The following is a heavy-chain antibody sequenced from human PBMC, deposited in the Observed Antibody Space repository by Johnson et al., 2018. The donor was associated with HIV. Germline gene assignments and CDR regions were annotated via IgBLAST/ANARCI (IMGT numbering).Heavy chain of an antibody. CDR1: GFTFNRYA. J-gene: IGHJ3*02. CDR3: ARDKVDDAFDI. D-gene: IGHD1-26*01. CDR2: ISYDGSNK. Sequence: VQLVESGGGLVQPGRSLRLSCAASGFTFNRYAMHWVRKAPGKGLEWVAVISYDGSNKYYADSVKGRFTISRDNSKNTLYLQMNSLRAEDTAVYYCARDKVDDAFDIWGQGTMVTVSS. V-gene: IGHV3-30*19.